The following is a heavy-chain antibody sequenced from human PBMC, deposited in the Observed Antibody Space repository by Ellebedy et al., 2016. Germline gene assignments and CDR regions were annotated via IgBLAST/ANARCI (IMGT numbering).Heavy chain of an antibody. Sequence: GESLKISXAASGFTFSSYSMNWVRQAPGKGLEWVSSISSSSSYIYYADSVKGRFTISRDNAKNSLYLQMNSLRAEDTAVYYCARDHWAFDIWGQGTMVTVSS. J-gene: IGHJ3*02. CDR3: ARDHWAFDI. CDR2: ISSSSSYI. V-gene: IGHV3-21*01. D-gene: IGHD1-1*01. CDR1: GFTFSSYS.